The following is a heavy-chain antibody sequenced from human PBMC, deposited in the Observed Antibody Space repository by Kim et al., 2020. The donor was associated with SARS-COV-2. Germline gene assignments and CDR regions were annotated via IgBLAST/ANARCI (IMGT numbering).Heavy chain of an antibody. CDR2: IYYSGST. J-gene: IGHJ5*02. V-gene: IGHV4-39*01. Sequence: TLSLTCTVSGGSISSSSYYWGWIRQPPGKGLEWIGSIYYSGSTYYNPSLKSRVTISVDTSKNQFSLKLSSVTAADTAVYYCARHSLRFLEWANWFDPWGQGTLVTVSS. CDR1: GGSISSSSYY. D-gene: IGHD3-3*01. CDR3: ARHSLRFLEWANWFDP.